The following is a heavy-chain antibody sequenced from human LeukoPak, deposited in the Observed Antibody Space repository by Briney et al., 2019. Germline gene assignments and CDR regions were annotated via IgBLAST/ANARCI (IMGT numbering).Heavy chain of an antibody. D-gene: IGHD3-10*01. Sequence: GESLKISCKGSGYSFANRWIGWVRQMPGKGLEWIGIIYPDDSDTIYSPSFEGQVTVSAAKSISTAYLQWSSLKASDTAMYYCARGAYGSGSSYNYYGMDVCGPGTTVTVSS. V-gene: IGHV5-51*01. J-gene: IGHJ6*02. CDR2: IYPDDSDT. CDR1: GYSFANRW. CDR3: ARGAYGSGSSYNYYGMDV.